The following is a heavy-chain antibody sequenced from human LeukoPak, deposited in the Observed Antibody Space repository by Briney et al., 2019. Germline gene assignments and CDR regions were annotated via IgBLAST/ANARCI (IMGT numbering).Heavy chain of an antibody. CDR1: AYSISSGYY. V-gene: IGHV4-38-2*01. CDR3: ARHFENSSSWSSFDY. D-gene: IGHD6-6*01. CDR2: IYHSGST. J-gene: IGHJ4*02. Sequence: SETLSLTCAVSAYSISSGYYWGWIRQPPGRGLEWIGSIYHSGSTYYNPSLNSRATISVDTSKNQLSLKLSSVTTADTAVYYCARHFENSSSWSSFDYWGQGTLVTVS.